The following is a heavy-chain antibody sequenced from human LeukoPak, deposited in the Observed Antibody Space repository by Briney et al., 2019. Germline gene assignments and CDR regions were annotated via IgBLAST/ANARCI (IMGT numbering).Heavy chain of an antibody. CDR2: INPGSGST. Sequence: GASVKVSCKASGYTFTSYYIHWVRQAPGQGLEWMGLINPGSGSTRYAQKFQGRVTMTRDMSMSTVYMELSSLRSEDTAVYYCARGRTTITSVFDYWGQGTLVTVSS. CDR1: GYTFTSYY. J-gene: IGHJ4*02. CDR3: ARGRTTITSVFDY. D-gene: IGHD4-11*01. V-gene: IGHV1-46*01.